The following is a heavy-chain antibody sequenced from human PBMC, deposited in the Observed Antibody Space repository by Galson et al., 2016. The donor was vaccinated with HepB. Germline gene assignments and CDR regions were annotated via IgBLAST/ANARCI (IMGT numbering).Heavy chain of an antibody. CDR3: AREAPIAAPGANDC. V-gene: IGHV3-30*03. Sequence: SLRLSCAASGFIFRRTGMHWVRQAPGKGLEWVAGTSFDETNKHYADSVKGRFTISRDNSKNTLYLQMNSLRAEDTAIYYCAREAPIAAPGANDCWGQGTQVTVSS. D-gene: IGHD6-13*01. CDR2: TSFDETNK. J-gene: IGHJ4*02. CDR1: GFIFRRTG.